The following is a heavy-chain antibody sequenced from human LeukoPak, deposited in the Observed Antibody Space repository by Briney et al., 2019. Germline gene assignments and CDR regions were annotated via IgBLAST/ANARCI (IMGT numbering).Heavy chain of an antibody. D-gene: IGHD3-9*01. CDR2: INGDGRSI. Sequence: GGSLRLSCVASGFTFSSYWMHWVRQDPRKGLVWVSRINGDGRSINYADSVRGRFTISRDNAKNTLYLQMNTLRVEDTAVYYCARDLMDYDVSTGLHHYYMDVWGQGTTVTVSS. CDR3: ARDLMDYDVSTGLHHYYMDV. V-gene: IGHV3-74*01. CDR1: GFTFSSYW. J-gene: IGHJ6*02.